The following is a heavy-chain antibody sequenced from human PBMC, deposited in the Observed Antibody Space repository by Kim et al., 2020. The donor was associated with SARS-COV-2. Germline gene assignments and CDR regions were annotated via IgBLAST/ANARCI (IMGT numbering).Heavy chain of an antibody. CDR1: GFTFNSYA. D-gene: IGHD6-13*01. J-gene: IGHJ4*02. Sequence: GGSQRLSCAASGFTFNSYAMHWVRQAPGKGLEWVAVISYDGINKYYADSVKGRFTISRDNSKNTLYLQMNSLRAEDTAVYYCARDLSSSWYGDLDSWGQGTLVTVSS. CDR2: ISYDGINK. V-gene: IGHV3-30-3*01. CDR3: ARDLSSSWYGDLDS.